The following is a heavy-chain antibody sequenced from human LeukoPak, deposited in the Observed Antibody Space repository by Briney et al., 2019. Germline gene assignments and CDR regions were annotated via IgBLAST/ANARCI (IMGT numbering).Heavy chain of an antibody. V-gene: IGHV1-2*02. CDR1: GYTFTGCY. J-gene: IGHJ5*02. CDR2: INPNSGGT. Sequence: ASVKVSCKASGYTFTGCYMHWVRQAPGQGLEWMGWINPNSGGTNYAQKFQGRVTMTRDTSISTAYMELSRLRSDDTAVYYCARDRVTDWNPSNWFDPWGQGTLVTVSS. D-gene: IGHD1-1*01. CDR3: ARDRVTDWNPSNWFDP.